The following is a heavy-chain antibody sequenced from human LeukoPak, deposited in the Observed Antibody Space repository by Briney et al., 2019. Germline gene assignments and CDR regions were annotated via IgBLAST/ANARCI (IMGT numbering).Heavy chain of an antibody. Sequence: PGGSLRLSCAASGFTFSSYAMSWVRRAPGKGLEWVSGISGSGGSTYYADSVKGRFTTFRDNSKNTLYLQMNSLRAEDTAVYHCANGWSPDYWGRGTLVTVSS. CDR2: ISGSGGST. CDR1: GFTFSSYA. V-gene: IGHV3-23*01. CDR3: ANGWSPDY. D-gene: IGHD2-15*01. J-gene: IGHJ4*02.